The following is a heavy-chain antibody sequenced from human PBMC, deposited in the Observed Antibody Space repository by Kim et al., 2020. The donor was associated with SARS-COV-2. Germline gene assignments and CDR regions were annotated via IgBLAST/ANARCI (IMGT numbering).Heavy chain of an antibody. J-gene: IGHJ6*02. CDR2: IYSGGST. Sequence: GGSLRLSCAASGFTVSSNYMSWVRQAPGKGLEWVSVIYSGGSTYYADSVKGRFTISIDNSKNTLYLQMNSLRAEDTPVYYCARDQRSRGITFGGVIEKEGYYYYYGMDVWGQGTTGTVSS. CDR1: GFTVSSNY. D-gene: IGHD3-16*02. V-gene: IGHV3-53*01. CDR3: ARDQRSRGITFGGVIEKEGYYYYYGMDV.